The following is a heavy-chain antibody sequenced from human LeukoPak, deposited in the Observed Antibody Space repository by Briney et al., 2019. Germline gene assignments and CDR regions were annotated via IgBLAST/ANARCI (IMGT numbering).Heavy chain of an antibody. Sequence: PSETLSLTCTVSGGSISSSSYYWGWIRQPPGKGLEWIGTIYYSGSTYYNPSRKSRVTISVDTSKNQFSLKLSSVTAADTAVFYCARGALQLWGNYYYGMDVWGQGTTVTVSS. CDR2: IYYSGST. D-gene: IGHD5-18*01. V-gene: IGHV4-39*01. J-gene: IGHJ6*02. CDR3: ARGALQLWGNYYYGMDV. CDR1: GGSISSSSYY.